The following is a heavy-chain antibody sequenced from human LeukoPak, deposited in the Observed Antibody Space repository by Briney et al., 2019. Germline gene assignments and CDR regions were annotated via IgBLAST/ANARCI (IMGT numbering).Heavy chain of an antibody. CDR2: IYSGGST. V-gene: IGHV3-66*01. CDR3: ARTPYGSGNFFDH. J-gene: IGHJ4*02. Sequence: GGSLRLSCAASGFTVSSNYMSWVRQAPGKGLEWVSIIYSGGSTVYADSVKGRFTISRDNSKNTLYLQMNSLRAEDTAVYYCARTPYGSGNFFDHWGQGTLVTVSS. D-gene: IGHD3-10*01. CDR1: GFTVSSNY.